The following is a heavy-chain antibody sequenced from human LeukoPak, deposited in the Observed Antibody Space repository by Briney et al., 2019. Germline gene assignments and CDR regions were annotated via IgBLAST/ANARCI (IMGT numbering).Heavy chain of an antibody. CDR1: GFTFSSYG. D-gene: IGHD3-22*01. CDR3: ARHHLDYYDSSGYFY. CDR2: IRYDGSNK. Sequence: PGGSLRLSCAASGFTFSSYGMHWVRQAPGKGLEWVAFIRYDGSNKYYADSVKGRFTISRDNSKNTLYLQMNSLRAEDTAVYYCARHHLDYYDSSGYFYWGQGTLVTVSS. J-gene: IGHJ4*02. V-gene: IGHV3-30*02.